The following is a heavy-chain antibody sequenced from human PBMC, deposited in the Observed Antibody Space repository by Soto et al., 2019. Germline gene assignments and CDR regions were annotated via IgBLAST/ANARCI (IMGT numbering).Heavy chain of an antibody. CDR3: ARCLYSSSWGAFDI. V-gene: IGHV3-53*01. J-gene: IGHJ3*02. CDR1: GFTVSSNY. D-gene: IGHD6-13*01. CDR2: IYSGGST. Sequence: GSLRLSCAASGFTVSSNYMSWVRQAPGKGLEWVSVIYSGGSTYYADSVKGRFTISRDNSKNTLYLQMNSLRAEDTAVYYCARCLYSSSWGAFDIWGQGTMVTVSS.